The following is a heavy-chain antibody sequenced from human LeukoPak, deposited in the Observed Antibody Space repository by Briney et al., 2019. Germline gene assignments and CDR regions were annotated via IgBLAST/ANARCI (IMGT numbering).Heavy chain of an antibody. V-gene: IGHV4-39*01. J-gene: IGHJ4*02. CDR2: IYYSGST. CDR3: ARLLGDCSGGSCYFFDY. CDR1: GGSISSSNYY. D-gene: IGHD2-15*01. Sequence: KPSETLSLTCPVSGGSISSSNYYWGWIRQPPGKGLEWIGNIYYSGSTYYNPSLKSRVAISVDTSKNQLSLKLSSVTAADTAVYYCARLLGDCSGGSCYFFDYWGQGTLVTVS.